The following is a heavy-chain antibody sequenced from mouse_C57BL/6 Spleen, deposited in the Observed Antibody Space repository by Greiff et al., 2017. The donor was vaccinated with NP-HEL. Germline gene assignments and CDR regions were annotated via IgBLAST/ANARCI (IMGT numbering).Heavy chain of an antibody. CDR1: GYTFTSYW. J-gene: IGHJ4*01. Sequence: QVQLQQPGAELVKPGASVKLSCKASGYTFTSYWMHWVKQRPGQGLEWIGMIHPNSGSTNYNEKFKSKATLTVDKSSSTAYMQLSSLTSEDSAVYYCARTITTVVAKNAMDYWGQGTSVTVSS. D-gene: IGHD1-1*01. CDR2: IHPNSGST. V-gene: IGHV1-64*01. CDR3: ARTITTVVAKNAMDY.